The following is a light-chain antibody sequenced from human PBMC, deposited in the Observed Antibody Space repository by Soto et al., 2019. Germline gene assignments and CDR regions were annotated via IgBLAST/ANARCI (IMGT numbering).Light chain of an antibody. CDR1: GSVSSNY. CDR3: QQYGKSPIT. CDR2: DAS. J-gene: IGKJ5*01. V-gene: IGKV3D-20*01. Sequence: IVLTQSPATLSLSPGERATLSCGASGSVSSNYLAWYQQKPGLAPRLLMYDASRRATGIPDRFSGSGSGTDFSLTISRLEPEDFAVYYCQQYGKSPITFGQGTRLEIQ.